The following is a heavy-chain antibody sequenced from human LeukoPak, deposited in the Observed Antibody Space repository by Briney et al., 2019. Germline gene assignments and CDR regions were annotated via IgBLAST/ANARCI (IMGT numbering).Heavy chain of an antibody. Sequence: SQTLSLTCTVSGGSISSGSYYWSWIRQPAGKGLEWIGRIYTSGSTNYNPSLKSRVTISVDTSKNQFSLKLSSVTAADTAVYYCARADYGDLFDYWGREPWSPSPQ. J-gene: IGHJ4*02. V-gene: IGHV4-61*02. D-gene: IGHD4-17*01. CDR2: IYTSGST. CDR3: ARADYGDLFDY. CDR1: GGSISSGSYY.